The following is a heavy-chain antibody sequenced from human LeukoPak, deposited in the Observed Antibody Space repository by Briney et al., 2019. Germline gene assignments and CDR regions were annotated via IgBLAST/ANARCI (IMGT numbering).Heavy chain of an antibody. J-gene: IGHJ3*02. CDR3: ARADDYGDSYDAFGI. Sequence: SETLSLTCTVSGGSISSYYWSWIRQPPGKGLEWIGYIYYSGSTNYNPSLKSRVTISVDTSKNQFSLKLSSVTAADTAVYYCARADDYGDSYDAFGIWGQGTMVTVSS. CDR2: IYYSGST. V-gene: IGHV4-59*01. CDR1: GGSISSYY. D-gene: IGHD4-17*01.